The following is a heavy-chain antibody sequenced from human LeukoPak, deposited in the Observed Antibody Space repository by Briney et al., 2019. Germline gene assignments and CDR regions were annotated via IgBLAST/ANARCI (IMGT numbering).Heavy chain of an antibody. J-gene: IGHJ5*02. CDR1: GFTFSSYS. V-gene: IGHV3-23*01. CDR3: AKDTPFGGFGEPISWFDP. Sequence: PGGSLRLSCAASGFTFSSYSMSWVRQAPGKGLEWVSPISGSGGSTYYADSVKGRFTISRDNSKNTLYLQMNSLRAEDTAVYYCAKDTPFGGFGEPISWFDPWGQGTLVTVSS. D-gene: IGHD3-10*01. CDR2: ISGSGGST.